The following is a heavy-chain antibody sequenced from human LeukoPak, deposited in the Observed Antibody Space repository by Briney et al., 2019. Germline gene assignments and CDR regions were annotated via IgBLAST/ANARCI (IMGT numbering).Heavy chain of an antibody. CDR1: GYTFTSYG. V-gene: IGHV1-18*01. D-gene: IGHD1-26*01. Sequence: GASVKVSCKASGYTFTSYGISWVRQAPGQGLEWMGWISAYNGNTNYAQKLQGRVTMTTDTSTSTAYMELRSLRSDDTAVYYCARTPPGELPGDYYYMDVWGKGTTVTVSS. CDR2: ISAYNGNT. J-gene: IGHJ6*03. CDR3: ARTPPGELPGDYYYMDV.